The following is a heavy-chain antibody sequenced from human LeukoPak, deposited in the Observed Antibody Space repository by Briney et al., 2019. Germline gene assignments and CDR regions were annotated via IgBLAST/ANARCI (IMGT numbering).Heavy chain of an antibody. CDR1: GFTFSDYY. Sequence: GGSLRLSCAASGFTFSDYYMSWIRQAPGKGLEWVSYISNSGSTIYYADSVKGRFTISRDNSKNTLYLQMNSLRAEDTAVYYCAKGYSSSWYLGWFDPWGQGTLVTVSS. V-gene: IGHV3-11*01. J-gene: IGHJ5*02. D-gene: IGHD6-13*01. CDR3: AKGYSSSWYLGWFDP. CDR2: ISNSGSTI.